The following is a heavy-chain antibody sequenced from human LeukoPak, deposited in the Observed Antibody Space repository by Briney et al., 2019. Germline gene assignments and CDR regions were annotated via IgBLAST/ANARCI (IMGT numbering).Heavy chain of an antibody. J-gene: IGHJ4*02. Sequence: PGGSLRLSCVASGFTFSSYEMNWVRQAPGMGLEWISYISNGGYTAYYASSVKGRFTVSRDDAKNSLYLQMNSLRAEDTAVYYCARGHISAAGNFDYWGQGTLVTVSS. V-gene: IGHV3-48*03. CDR1: GFTFSSYE. CDR2: ISNGGYTA. D-gene: IGHD6-13*01. CDR3: ARGHISAAGNFDY.